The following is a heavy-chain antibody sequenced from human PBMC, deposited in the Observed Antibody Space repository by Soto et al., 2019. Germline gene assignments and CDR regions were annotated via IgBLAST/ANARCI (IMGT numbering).Heavy chain of an antibody. V-gene: IGHV4-39*01. CDR2: IYYSGST. D-gene: IGHD3-22*01. J-gene: IGHJ4*02. CDR3: ARHGRGIVVVKKYYFDY. CDR1: GGSISSYD. Sequence: SETLSLTCTVSGGSISSYDWGWIRQPPGKGLEWIGSIYYSGSTYYNPSLKSRVTISVDTSKNQFSLKLSSVTAADTAVCYCARHGRGIVVVKKYYFDYWGQGTLVTVSS.